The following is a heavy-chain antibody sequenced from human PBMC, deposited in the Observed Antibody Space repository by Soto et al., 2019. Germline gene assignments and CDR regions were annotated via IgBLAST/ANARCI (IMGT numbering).Heavy chain of an antibody. CDR3: ARDNDVAVAGNKAANAFDI. J-gene: IGHJ3*02. CDR1: GGTFSSYA. D-gene: IGHD6-19*01. V-gene: IGHV1-69*13. CDR2: IIPILGTA. Sequence: SVKVSCKASGGTFSSYAVSWVRQAPGQGLEWMGGIIPILGTANYAQKFQGRVTITADESTSTAYMELSSLRSEDTAVYYCARDNDVAVAGNKAANAFDIWGQGTMVTVSS.